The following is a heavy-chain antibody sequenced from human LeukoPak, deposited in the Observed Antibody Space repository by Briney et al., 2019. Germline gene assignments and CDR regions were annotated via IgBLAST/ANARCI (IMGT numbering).Heavy chain of an antibody. Sequence: SETLSLTCTVSGGSISISSYYWGWTRQPPGEGLVRFGWSYYSGSTYYNPALKSRVTISLDTAKNQFSLKLSAVSAADSVFLFCARPRSSGWTPQFDPWGQGTLVTVSS. CDR2: SYYSGST. D-gene: IGHD6-19*01. CDR1: GGSISISSYY. J-gene: IGHJ5*02. V-gene: IGHV4-39*01. CDR3: ARPRSSGWTPQFDP.